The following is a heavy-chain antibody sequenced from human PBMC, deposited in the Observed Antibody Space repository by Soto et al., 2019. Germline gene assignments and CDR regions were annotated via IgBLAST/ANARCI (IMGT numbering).Heavy chain of an antibody. Sequence: GGSLRLSCAASGFTFSSYAMSWVRQAPGKGLEWVSAISGSGGSTYYAESVKGRFTISGDNSKNTLYLQMNSLRAEDTAVYYCAKTLLRFLEWLLFDYWGQGTLVTVSS. CDR2: ISGSGGST. V-gene: IGHV3-23*01. D-gene: IGHD3-3*01. CDR3: AKTLLRFLEWLLFDY. J-gene: IGHJ4*02. CDR1: GFTFSSYA.